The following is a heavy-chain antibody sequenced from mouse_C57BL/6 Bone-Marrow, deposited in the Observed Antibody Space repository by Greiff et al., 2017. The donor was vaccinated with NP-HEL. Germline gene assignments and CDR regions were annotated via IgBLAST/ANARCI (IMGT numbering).Heavy chain of an antibody. CDR2: INPSNGGT. CDR1: GYTFTSYW. CDR3: ARYMWRFYYGSSY. D-gene: IGHD1-1*01. J-gene: IGHJ2*01. Sequence: HVQLQQSGTELVKPGASVKLSCKASGYTFTSYWMHWVKQRPGQGLEWIGNINPSNGGTNYNEKFKSKATLTVDKSSSTAYMQLSSLTSEDSAVYYCARYMWRFYYGSSYWGQGTTLTVSS. V-gene: IGHV1-53*01.